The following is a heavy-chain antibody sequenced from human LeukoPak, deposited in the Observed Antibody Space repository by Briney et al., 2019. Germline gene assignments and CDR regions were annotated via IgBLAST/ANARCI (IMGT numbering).Heavy chain of an antibody. J-gene: IGHJ4*02. V-gene: IGHV3-48*03. D-gene: IGHD3-22*01. CDR2: ISSSGSTI. Sequence: GGSLRLSCAASGFTFSSYEMNWVRQAPGKGLEWVSYISSSGSTIYYADSVKGRFTISRDNAKNSLYLQMNSLRAEDTAVYYCARGRALYYYDSSGYYCWGQGTLVTVSS. CDR1: GFTFSSYE. CDR3: ARGRALYYYDSSGYYC.